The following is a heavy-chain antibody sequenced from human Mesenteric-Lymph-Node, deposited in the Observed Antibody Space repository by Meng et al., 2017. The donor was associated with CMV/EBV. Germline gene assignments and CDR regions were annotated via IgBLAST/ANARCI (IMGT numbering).Heavy chain of an antibody. CDR1: GYIFTTHG. CDR2: ISVNNDNT. D-gene: IGHD3-3*01. CDR3: ARDRDWRFLESFDY. Sequence: ASVKVSCKASGYIFTTHGISWVRQAPGQGLEWMAWISVNNDNTKYGQKFQDRVTMTADTSTGTVYMELRNLRSDDTAVYYCARDRDWRFLESFDYWGQGTRVTVSS. J-gene: IGHJ4*02. V-gene: IGHV1-18*01.